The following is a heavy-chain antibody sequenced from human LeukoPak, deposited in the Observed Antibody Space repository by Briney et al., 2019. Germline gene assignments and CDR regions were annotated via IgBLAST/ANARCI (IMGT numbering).Heavy chain of an antibody. J-gene: IGHJ4*02. V-gene: IGHV1-18*04. Sequence: ASVKVSCKASGYTFTGYYMHWVRQAPGQGLEWMGRISAYNGNTNYAQKLQGRVTMTTDTSTSTAYMELRSLRSDDTAVYYCARDGHGVPAAAWGQGTLVTVSS. CDR1: GYTFTGYY. CDR2: ISAYNGNT. CDR3: ARDGHGVPAAA. D-gene: IGHD2-2*01.